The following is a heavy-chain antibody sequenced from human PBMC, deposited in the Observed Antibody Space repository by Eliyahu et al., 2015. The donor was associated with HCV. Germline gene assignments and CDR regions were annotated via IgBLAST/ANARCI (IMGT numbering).Heavy chain of an antibody. CDR2: IYYSGST. J-gene: IGHJ5*02. V-gene: IGHV4-39*01. CDR3: ARHKWIFGEGWFDP. Sequence: WIGSIYYSGSTYYNPSLKNRVTISVDTSKNQFSLKLTSGTAADTAMYYCARHKWIFGEGWFDPWGQGTLVTVSS. D-gene: IGHD3-10*01.